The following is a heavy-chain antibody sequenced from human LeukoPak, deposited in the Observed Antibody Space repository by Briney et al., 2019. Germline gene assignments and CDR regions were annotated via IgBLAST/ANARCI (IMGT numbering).Heavy chain of an antibody. CDR3: ARDGDISGYSD. Sequence: GGSLRLSCAASGFTFSSYWMSWVRQAPGKGLEWVANIRQAGNEKYYVDSVRGRFTISRDNAKNSLYLQMNSLRVEDTAIYYCARDGDISGYSDWGQGTQVTVSS. CDR1: GFTFSSYW. D-gene: IGHD3-22*01. CDR2: IRQAGNEK. V-gene: IGHV3-7*01. J-gene: IGHJ4*02.